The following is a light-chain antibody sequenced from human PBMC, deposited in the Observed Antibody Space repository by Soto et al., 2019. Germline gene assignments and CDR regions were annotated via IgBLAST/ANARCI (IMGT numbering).Light chain of an antibody. CDR3: QQYANWPIT. J-gene: IGKJ5*01. V-gene: IGKV3-15*01. CDR2: GAS. CDR1: QSVSSN. Sequence: EIVMTQSPATLSVSPGERATLSCRASQSVSSNLAWYQQKPGQAPRLLIYGASTRATGIPARFSGSGSGTEFTLTISSLHSEDFAVFYCQQYANWPITFGQATRLEIK.